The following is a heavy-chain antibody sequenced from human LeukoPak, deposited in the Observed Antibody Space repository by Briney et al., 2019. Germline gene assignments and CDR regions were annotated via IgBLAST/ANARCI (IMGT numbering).Heavy chain of an antibody. CDR3: ARDCSGGSCLGEDYHYMDV. CDR2: ISSSSSYI. J-gene: IGHJ6*03. V-gene: IGHV3-21*01. D-gene: IGHD2-15*01. CDR1: GFTFSSYS. Sequence: GGSLRLSCAASGFTFSSYSMNWVRQAPGKGLEWVSSISSSSSYIYYADSVKGRFTISRDNAKNSLYLQMNSLRAEDTAVYYCARDCSGGSCLGEDYHYMDVWGKGTTVTVSS.